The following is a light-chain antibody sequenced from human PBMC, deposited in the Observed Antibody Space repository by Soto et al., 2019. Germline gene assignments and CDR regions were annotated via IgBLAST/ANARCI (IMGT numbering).Light chain of an antibody. CDR1: QSISSW. V-gene: IGKV1-5*03. Sequence: DIQMTQSPSTLSASVGDRVTITCRASQSISSWLAWYQQKPGTAPKLLIYKASTLQSGVPSRFSGSGSGTEFTLTIGSLQPDDSATYCCQQYNDNWTFGQGTKV. CDR3: QQYNDNWT. J-gene: IGKJ1*01. CDR2: KAS.